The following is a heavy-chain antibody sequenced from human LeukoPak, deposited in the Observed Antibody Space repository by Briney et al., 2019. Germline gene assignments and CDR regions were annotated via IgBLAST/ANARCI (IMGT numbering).Heavy chain of an antibody. CDR3: ASTFGYCSSTSCSAFDY. D-gene: IGHD2-2*01. V-gene: IGHV1-69*02. Sequence: SVKVSCKASGGTFSSYTMSWVRQAPGQGLEWMGTIIPILGIANYAQKFQGRVTITADKSTSTAYMELSSLRSEDTAVYYCASTFGYCSSTSCSAFDYWGQGTLVTVSS. J-gene: IGHJ4*02. CDR2: IIPILGIA. CDR1: GGTFSSYT.